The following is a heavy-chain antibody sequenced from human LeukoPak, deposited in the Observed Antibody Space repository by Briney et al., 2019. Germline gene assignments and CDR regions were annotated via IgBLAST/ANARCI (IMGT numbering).Heavy chain of an antibody. CDR1: GGSISSGSYY. J-gene: IGHJ4*02. CDR3: ARSSWIPSTVGDC. CDR2: IYTSGST. Sequence: SQTLSLTCTVSGGSISSGSYYWSWTRQPAGKGLEWIGRIYTSGSTNYNPSLKSRVTISVDTSKNQFSLKLSSVTAADTAVYYCARSSWIPSTVGDCWGQGTLVTVSS. V-gene: IGHV4-61*02. D-gene: IGHD5-18*01.